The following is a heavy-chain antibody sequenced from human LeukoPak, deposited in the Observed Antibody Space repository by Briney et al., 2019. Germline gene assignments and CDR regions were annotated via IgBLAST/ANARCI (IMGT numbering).Heavy chain of an antibody. Sequence: ASVKVSCKASGYTFTGYYMHWMRQAPGQGLEWMGWINPNSGGTNYAQKFQGRVTMTRDTSISTAYMELSRLRSDDTAVYYCARVNLGSVVVGALSFWGQGTLVTVSS. CDR3: ARVNLGSVVVGALSF. D-gene: IGHD1-26*01. V-gene: IGHV1-2*02. CDR1: GYTFTGYY. J-gene: IGHJ4*02. CDR2: INPNSGGT.